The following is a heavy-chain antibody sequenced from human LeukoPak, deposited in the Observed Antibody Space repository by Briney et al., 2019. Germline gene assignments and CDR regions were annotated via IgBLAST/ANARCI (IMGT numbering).Heavy chain of an antibody. V-gene: IGHV3-23*01. J-gene: IGHJ6*02. Sequence: PGGSLRLSCAASGFTFSSYAMSWVRQAPGKGLEWVSAISGSGGSTYYADSVKGRFTISRDNSKNTLYLQMNSLRAEDTAVYYCAKEAGGSSSWYGGYYYYGMDVWGQGTTVTVSS. CDR1: GFTFSSYA. CDR3: AKEAGGSSSWYGGYYYYGMDV. D-gene: IGHD6-13*01. CDR2: ISGSGGST.